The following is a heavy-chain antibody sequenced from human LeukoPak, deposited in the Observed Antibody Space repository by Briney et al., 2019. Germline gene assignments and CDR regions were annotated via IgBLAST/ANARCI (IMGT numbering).Heavy chain of an antibody. D-gene: IGHD5-24*01. J-gene: IGHJ4*02. Sequence: ASVKVSCKASGYTFSTYAMHWVRQAPGQSLEWMGWNIPGNGNTKYSQNFQGRVTITTDTSAGTAYMELSSLRSEDTAMYYCARDDGNTWLLDSWGQGTLVTVSS. CDR1: GYTFSTYA. CDR3: ARDDGNTWLLDS. V-gene: IGHV1-3*01. CDR2: NIPGNGNT.